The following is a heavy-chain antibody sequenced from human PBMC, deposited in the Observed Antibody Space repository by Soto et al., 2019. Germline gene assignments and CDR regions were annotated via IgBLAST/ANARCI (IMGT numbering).Heavy chain of an antibody. CDR1: GFTFDDHA. V-gene: IGHV3-9*01. CDR2: INWNSDGI. CDR3: ARGLRLTYGFYDMDI. D-gene: IGHD5-12*01. J-gene: IGHJ6*02. Sequence: PGGSLRLSCVASGFTFDDHAMHWVRQAPGKGLEWVSGINWNSDGIGYADSVKGRFTISRDNAKNSLHLQMNSLRGEDTALYYCARGLRLTYGFYDMDIWGQGTTVTVSS.